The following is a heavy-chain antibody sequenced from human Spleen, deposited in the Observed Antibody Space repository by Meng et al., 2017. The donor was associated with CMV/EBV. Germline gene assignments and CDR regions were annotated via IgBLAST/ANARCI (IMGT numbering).Heavy chain of an antibody. D-gene: IGHD1/OR15-1a*01. J-gene: IGHJ6*02. CDR1: GYSFTNYW. V-gene: IGHV5-51*01. CDR2: IYPGDSDT. Sequence: GESLKISCKSSGYSFTNYWIAWVRQMPGKGLEWMGIIYPGDSDTRYSPSFQGQVTISADKSISTAYLQGSSLKASDTAMYYCARHQQQGHYYYGMDVWGQGTTVTVSS. CDR3: ARHQQQGHYYYGMDV.